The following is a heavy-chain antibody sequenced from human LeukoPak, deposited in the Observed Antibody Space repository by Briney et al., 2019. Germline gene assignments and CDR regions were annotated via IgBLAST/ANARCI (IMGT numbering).Heavy chain of an antibody. V-gene: IGHV1-2*02. CDR1: GYTFTGYY. Sequence: ASVKVSCKASGYTFTGYYMHWVRQAPGQGLEWMGWINPNSGGTNYAQKFQGRVTMTRDTSISTAYMELSRLRSDDTAVYYCARARGFGELSWFDPWGQGTLVTVSS. CDR3: ARARGFGELSWFDP. CDR2: INPNSGGT. D-gene: IGHD3-10*01. J-gene: IGHJ5*02.